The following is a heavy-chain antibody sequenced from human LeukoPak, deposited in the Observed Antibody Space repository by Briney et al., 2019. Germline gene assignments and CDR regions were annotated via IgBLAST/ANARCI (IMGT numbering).Heavy chain of an antibody. CDR3: ASGYSSSSGPYYFDY. Sequence: SVKVSCKASGGTFSSYAISWVRQAPGQGLEWMGGIIPIFGTANYAQKFQGRVTITADESTSTAYMELSSLRSEDTAVYYCASGYSSSSGPYYFDYWGQGTLVTVSS. J-gene: IGHJ4*02. D-gene: IGHD6-6*01. CDR1: GGTFSSYA. CDR2: IIPIFGTA. V-gene: IGHV1-69*13.